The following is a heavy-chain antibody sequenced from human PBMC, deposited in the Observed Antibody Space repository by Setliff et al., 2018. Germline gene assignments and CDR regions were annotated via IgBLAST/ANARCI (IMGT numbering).Heavy chain of an antibody. V-gene: IGHV4-39*01. CDR3: RVWVDMIEVDS. D-gene: IGHD3-22*01. Sequence: PSETLSLTCSVSGGSISGSHYSWVWMRQPPGKRLEWIGSTYYNGTAYYNPSLQSRVTMSVDTSKNQFSLKLTSVTAADTAVYYCRVWVDMIEVDSWAQGTLVTVSS. J-gene: IGHJ4*02. CDR1: GGSISGSHYS. CDR2: TYYNGTA.